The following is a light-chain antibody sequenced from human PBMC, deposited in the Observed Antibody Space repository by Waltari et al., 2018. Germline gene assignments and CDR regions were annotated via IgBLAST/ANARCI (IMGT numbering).Light chain of an antibody. CDR3: NSRDSSGYV. J-gene: IGLJ1*01. CDR1: SLRSYD. Sequence: SSELTQDPAVSVALGQTVVITCQGDSLRSYDASWYQQKPGQAPVLVIYGKNNRPSGIPDRFSGSSSGNTASLTITGAQAEDEADYYCNSRDSSGYVFGTGTKVTVL. V-gene: IGLV3-19*01. CDR2: GKN.